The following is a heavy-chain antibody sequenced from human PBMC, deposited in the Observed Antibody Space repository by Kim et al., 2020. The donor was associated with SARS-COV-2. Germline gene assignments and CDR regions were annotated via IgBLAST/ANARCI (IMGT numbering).Heavy chain of an antibody. D-gene: IGHD2-21*01. CDR1: GFTFSNAW. J-gene: IGHJ5*02. V-gene: IGHV3-15*01. CDR2: IKSKTDGGTT. CDR3: TTDPIANWFDP. Sequence: GGSLRLSCAASGFTFSNAWMSWVHQAPGKGLEWVGRIKSKTDGGTTDYAAPVKGRFTISRDDSKNTLYLQMNSLKTEDTAVYYCTTDPIANWFDPWGQGTLVTVSS.